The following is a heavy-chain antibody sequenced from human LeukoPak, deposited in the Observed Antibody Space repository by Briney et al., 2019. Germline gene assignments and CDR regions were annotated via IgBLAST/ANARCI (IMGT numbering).Heavy chain of an antibody. Sequence: SETLSLTCTVSGGSISSYYWRWIRQPPGKGLEGIGYIYYGGSTNYNPSLKSRVTISVDTSKNQFSLKLSSVTAADTAVYYCARSFSSSWYRLPFDYWGQGTLVTVSS. V-gene: IGHV4-59*01. CDR1: GGSISSYY. CDR2: IYYGGST. J-gene: IGHJ4*02. CDR3: ARSFSSSWYRLPFDY. D-gene: IGHD6-13*01.